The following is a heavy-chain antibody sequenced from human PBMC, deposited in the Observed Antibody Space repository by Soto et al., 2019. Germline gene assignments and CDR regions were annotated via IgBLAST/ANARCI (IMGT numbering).Heavy chain of an antibody. D-gene: IGHD2-8*01. CDR3: ERVRYGGYCNNGVCSPTANFNY. V-gene: IGHV1-69*13. CDR1: GGTFSSYA. CDR2: IIPIFGTA. J-gene: IGHJ4*01. Sequence: SVKVSCKASGGTFSSYAISWVRQAPGQGLEWMGGIIPIFGTANYAQKFQGRVTITADESTSTAYMELRSLRSEDTDVYYCERVRYGGYCNNGVCSPTANFNYWG.